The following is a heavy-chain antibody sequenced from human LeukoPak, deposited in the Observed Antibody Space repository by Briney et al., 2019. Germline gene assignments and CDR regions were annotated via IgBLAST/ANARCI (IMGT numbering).Heavy chain of an antibody. CDR1: GFTFSDYW. D-gene: IGHD3-3*01. J-gene: IGHJ4*02. V-gene: IGHV3-7*01. CDR2: IKGDGSDK. Sequence: GGSLRLSCAASGFTFSDYWISWIRQAPGKGLEWVANIKGDGSDKYYVDSVKGRFTISRDNAKNSLYLQMNSLRAEDTAVYHCARDMEFWSGSDYWGQGTLVTVSS. CDR3: ARDMEFWSGSDY.